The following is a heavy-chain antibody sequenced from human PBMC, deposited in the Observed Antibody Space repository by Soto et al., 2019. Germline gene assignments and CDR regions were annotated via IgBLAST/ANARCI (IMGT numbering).Heavy chain of an antibody. CDR2: IYYSGST. V-gene: IGHV4-31*03. CDR1: GGSISSGGYY. Sequence: SETLSLTCTVSGGSISSGGYYWSWIRQHPGKGLEWIGYIYYSGSTYYNPSLKSRVTISVDTSKNQFSLKLSSVTAADTAVYYCARSLMVRGRKYGMDVWGQGTTVTVSS. D-gene: IGHD3-10*01. J-gene: IGHJ6*02. CDR3: ARSLMVRGRKYGMDV.